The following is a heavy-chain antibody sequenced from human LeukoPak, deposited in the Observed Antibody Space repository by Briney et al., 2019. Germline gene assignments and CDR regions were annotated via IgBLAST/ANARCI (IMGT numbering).Heavy chain of an antibody. CDR3: ARQSITPSDWLDP. CDR2: MYYSWAT. CDR1: GASISDGHYY. Sequence: SQTLSLTCTVSGASISDGHYYWGRILHTPGKGLEWIASMYYSWATYYHPSRKSRVTISVNTSTNQLSLKLSSVTAADTAVYYCARQSITPSDWLDPWGQGSLVIVSS. J-gene: IGHJ5*02. D-gene: IGHD3-3*01. V-gene: IGHV4-39*01.